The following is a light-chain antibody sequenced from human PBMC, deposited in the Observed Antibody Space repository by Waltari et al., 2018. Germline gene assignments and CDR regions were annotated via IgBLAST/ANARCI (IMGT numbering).Light chain of an antibody. J-gene: IGKJ1*01. CDR1: QSVSKY. Sequence: EIVLPQSPGTLSLSPGERATLSCRASQSVSKYLAWYQQKPGQAPRLLIYDASSRASGIPDRFSGSGSGTDFSLTISRLEPEDFAVYYCQKYVSLPATFGQGTKVEI. V-gene: IGKV3-20*01. CDR2: DAS. CDR3: QKYVSLPAT.